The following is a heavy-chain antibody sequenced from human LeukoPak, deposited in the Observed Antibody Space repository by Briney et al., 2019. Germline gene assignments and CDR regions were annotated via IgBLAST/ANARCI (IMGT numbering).Heavy chain of an antibody. V-gene: IGHV3-30-3*01. CDR3: AKAVAGTFRH. CDR2: ISYDGSNK. J-gene: IGHJ4*02. CDR1: GFTFSSYA. D-gene: IGHD6-19*01. Sequence: GGSLRLSCAASGFTFSSYAMHWVRQAPGKGLEWVAVISYDGSNKYYADSVKGRFTISRDNSKNTLYLQMNSLRAEDTAVYYCAKAVAGTFRHWGQGTLVTVSS.